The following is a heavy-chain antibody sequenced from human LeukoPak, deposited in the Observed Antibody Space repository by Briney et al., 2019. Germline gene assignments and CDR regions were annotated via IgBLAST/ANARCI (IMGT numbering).Heavy chain of an antibody. CDR1: GGSISSGSYY. Sequence: SETLSLTCTVSGGSISSGSYYWGWIRQPPGKGLEWIGSIYYSGSTYYNPSLKSRVTISVDTSKNQFSLKLSSVTAADTAVYYCARLGAVAGTKPRPFDAFDIWGQGTMVTVSS. V-gene: IGHV4-39*07. CDR2: IYYSGST. CDR3: ARLGAVAGTKPRPFDAFDI. J-gene: IGHJ3*02. D-gene: IGHD6-19*01.